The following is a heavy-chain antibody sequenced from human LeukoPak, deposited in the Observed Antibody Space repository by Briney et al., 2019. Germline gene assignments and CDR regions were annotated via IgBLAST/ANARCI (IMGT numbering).Heavy chain of an antibody. J-gene: IGHJ6*03. CDR2: ISVDNGNT. D-gene: IGHD6-19*01. CDR1: GHTFTSNG. CDR3: ARAPFSSGWYLPWGYMDV. V-gene: IGHV1-18*01. Sequence: PWASVKVSCKTSGHTFTSNGISWVRQAPGQGLEWTGWISVDNGNTNYAQKLQGRVTMTTDTSTTTAYMELRSLRSDDTAVYYCARAPFSSGWYLPWGYMDVWGKGTTVTISS.